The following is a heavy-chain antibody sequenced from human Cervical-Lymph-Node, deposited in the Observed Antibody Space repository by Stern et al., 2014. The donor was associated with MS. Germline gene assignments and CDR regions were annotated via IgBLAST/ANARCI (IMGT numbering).Heavy chain of an antibody. CDR1: GYYFNNYW. D-gene: IGHD5-24*01. CDR2: IYPDDGDT. Sequence: QLVQSGGEVKKPGESLKISCKGSGYYFNNYWIGWVRQMPGKGLEWMGIIYPDDGDTRYSPSFQGQVPISVDKSPTTACLQWSSLKASDSAMYYCARSRDAYKNFDYWGQGTLVTVSS. V-gene: IGHV5-51*03. CDR3: ARSRDAYKNFDY. J-gene: IGHJ4*02.